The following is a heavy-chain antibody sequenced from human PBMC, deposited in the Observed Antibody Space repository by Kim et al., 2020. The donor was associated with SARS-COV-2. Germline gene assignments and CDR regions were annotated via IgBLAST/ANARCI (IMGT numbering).Heavy chain of an antibody. CDR3: ARTPSYYYGMDV. Sequence: KDYADSVKGRFTISRGNSKNTLYLQMNSLRAEDTAVYYCARTPSYYYGMDVWGQGTTVTVSS. CDR2: K. J-gene: IGHJ6*02. V-gene: IGHV3-33*01.